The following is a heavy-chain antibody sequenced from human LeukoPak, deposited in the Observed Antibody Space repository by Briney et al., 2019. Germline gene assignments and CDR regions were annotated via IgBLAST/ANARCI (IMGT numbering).Heavy chain of an antibody. CDR3: ARDLKMGYSSGRYSWGTGSSNDY. Sequence: ASVKVSCKASGYTFTSYGISWVRQAPGKGLEWMGWISGYNGNTNYAQKLQGRVTMTTDTSTSTVYMELGSLRSDDTAVYYCARDLKMGYSSGRYSWGTGSSNDYWGQGTLVTVSS. CDR1: GYTFTSYG. D-gene: IGHD6-19*01. CDR2: ISGYNGNT. J-gene: IGHJ4*02. V-gene: IGHV1-18*01.